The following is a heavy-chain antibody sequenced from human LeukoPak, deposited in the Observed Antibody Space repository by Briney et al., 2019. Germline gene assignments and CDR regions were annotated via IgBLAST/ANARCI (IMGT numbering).Heavy chain of an antibody. V-gene: IGHV1-58*02. CDR1: GFTVTSSA. Sequence: SVKVSCKASGFTVTSSAMQWVRQARGQRLEWIGWIVVGSGNTNYAQKFQERVTITGDMSTSTAYMALSSLRSEATAVYYCAAEDPSGAPFYWGQGTLVTVSS. D-gene: IGHD4-17*01. CDR2: IVVGSGNT. J-gene: IGHJ4*02. CDR3: AAEDPSGAPFY.